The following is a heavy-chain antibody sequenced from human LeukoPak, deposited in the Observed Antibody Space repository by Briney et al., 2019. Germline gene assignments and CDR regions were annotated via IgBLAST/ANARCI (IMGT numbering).Heavy chain of an antibody. CDR2: INHSGST. CDR1: GFSLSTSGVG. J-gene: IGHJ4*02. V-gene: IGHV4-39*07. D-gene: IGHD6-13*01. CDR3: ARGAAAGTSARTYYFDY. Sequence: SGPTLVKPTQTLTLTCTFSGFSLSTSGVGVGWIRQPPGKGLEWIGEINHSGSTNYNPSLKSRVTISVDTSKNQFSLKLSSVTAADTAVYYCARGAAAGTSARTYYFDYWGQGTLVTVSS.